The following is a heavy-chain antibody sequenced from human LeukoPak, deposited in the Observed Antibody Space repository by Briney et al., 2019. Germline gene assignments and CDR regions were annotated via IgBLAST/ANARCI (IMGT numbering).Heavy chain of an antibody. J-gene: IGHJ3*02. D-gene: IGHD1-26*01. CDR2: ISSSSSYI. V-gene: IGHV3-21*04. CDR3: AKEAGYSGSPDAFDI. CDR1: GFTFSSYS. Sequence: GGSLRLSCAASGFTFSSYSMNWVRQAPGKGLEWVSSISSSSSYIYYADSVKGRFTISRDNSKNTLYLQMNSLRAEDTAVYYCAKEAGYSGSPDAFDIWGQGTMVTVSS.